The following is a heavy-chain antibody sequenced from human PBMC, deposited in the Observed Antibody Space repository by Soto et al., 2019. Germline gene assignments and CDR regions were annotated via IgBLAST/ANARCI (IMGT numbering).Heavy chain of an antibody. CDR3: ARHGWLQLTGYFDY. D-gene: IGHD1-1*01. V-gene: IGHV4-39*01. J-gene: IGHJ4*02. CDR1: GGSISSSSYY. Sequence: SETLSLTCTVSGGSISSSSYYWGWIRQPPGKGLEWIGSIYYSGSTYYNPSLKSRVTISVDMSNNQFSLKLSSVTAADTAVYYCARHGWLQLTGYFDYWGQGTLVTVSS. CDR2: IYYSGST.